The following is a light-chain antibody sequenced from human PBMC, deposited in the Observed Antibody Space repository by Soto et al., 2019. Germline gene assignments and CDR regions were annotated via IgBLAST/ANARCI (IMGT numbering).Light chain of an antibody. CDR2: DAS. V-gene: IGKV3-11*01. CDR1: QSVSSF. J-gene: IGKJ1*01. CDR3: QQRSSWPRT. Sequence: EILLTQCPATLSLSPGERATLSCRASQSVSSFLAWYQQKPGQAPRLLIYDASNRATGIPARFSGSGSGTDFTLTISSLEPEDFALYYCQQRSSWPRTFGQGTKVDIK.